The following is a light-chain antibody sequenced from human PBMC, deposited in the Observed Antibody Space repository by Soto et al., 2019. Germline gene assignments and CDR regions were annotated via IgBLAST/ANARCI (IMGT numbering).Light chain of an antibody. Sequence: QSALTQPRLVSGSPGQSVTISCTGTSSDVGGYNYVSWYQQHPGKAPKLMIYDVSKRPSGVPDRFSGSKSGNTASLTISGLQAEDEADYYCCSYAGSYGVFGTGTKLTVL. CDR2: DVS. CDR3: CSYAGSYGV. J-gene: IGLJ1*01. CDR1: SSDVGGYNY. V-gene: IGLV2-11*01.